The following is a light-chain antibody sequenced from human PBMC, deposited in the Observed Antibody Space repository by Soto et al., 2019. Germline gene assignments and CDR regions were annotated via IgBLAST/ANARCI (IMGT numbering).Light chain of an antibody. J-gene: IGKJ2*01. V-gene: IGKV4-1*01. Sequence: DIVMTQSPDSLAVSLGERATINCKSSQSVLYSSNNKNYLAWYQQKPGQPPKLLIYWASTRESGVPDRFSGSGSGTDFTLTISSLQAEDVAVYYGQQYYSSPQTFGQGTKLEIK. CDR1: QSVLYSSNNKNY. CDR3: QQYYSSPQT. CDR2: WAS.